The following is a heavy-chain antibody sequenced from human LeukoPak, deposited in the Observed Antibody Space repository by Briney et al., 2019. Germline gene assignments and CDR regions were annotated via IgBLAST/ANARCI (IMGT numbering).Heavy chain of an antibody. V-gene: IGHV3-43*02. CDR1: GVTFDDYA. Sequence: GGTLRLSCAASGVTFDDYAMHWVRQAPGKGLEWVSLISGDGGSTYYADSVKGGFTISRDNSKNSLYLQMNSLRTEDTALYYCAKGGTGSSGRNNWFDPWGQGTLVTVSS. CDR3: AKGGTGSSGRNNWFDP. J-gene: IGHJ5*02. D-gene: IGHD6-19*01. CDR2: ISGDGGST.